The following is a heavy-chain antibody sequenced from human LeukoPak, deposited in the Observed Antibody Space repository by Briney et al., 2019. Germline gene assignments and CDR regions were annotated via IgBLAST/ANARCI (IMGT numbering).Heavy chain of an antibody. CDR3: ARDGFDGSYYYYYMDV. Sequence: SETLSLTCTVSGGPLSSYYWSWIRQPAGKGLEWIGRIYTSGSTNYNPSLKSRVTMSVDTSKNQFSLKLSSVTAADTAVYYCARDGFDGSYYYYYMDVWGKGTTVTVSS. CDR1: GGPLSSYY. D-gene: IGHD1-26*01. J-gene: IGHJ6*03. CDR2: IYTSGST. V-gene: IGHV4-4*07.